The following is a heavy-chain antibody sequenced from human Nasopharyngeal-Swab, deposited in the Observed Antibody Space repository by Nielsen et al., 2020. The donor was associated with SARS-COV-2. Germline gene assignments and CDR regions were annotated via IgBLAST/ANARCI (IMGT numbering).Heavy chain of an antibody. D-gene: IGHD2-15*01. J-gene: IGHJ5*02. CDR1: GGSFSGYY. CDR3: ARVLEVAATRWFDP. V-gene: IGHV4-34*01. Sequence: GSLRLSCAVYGGSFSGYYWSWIRQPPGKGLEWIGEINHSGSTNYNPSLKSRVTISVDTSRNQFSLKLSSVTAADTAVYYCARVLEVAATRWFDPWGQGTLVTVSS. CDR2: INHSGST.